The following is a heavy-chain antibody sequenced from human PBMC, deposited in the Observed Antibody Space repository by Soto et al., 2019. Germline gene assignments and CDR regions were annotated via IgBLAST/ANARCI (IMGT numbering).Heavy chain of an antibody. CDR1: GGTFSSYA. V-gene: IGHV1-69*13. D-gene: IGHD5-12*01. Sequence: SVKVSCKASGGTFSSYAISWVRQAPGQGLEWMGGIIPIFGTANYAQKFQGRVTITADESTSTAYMELSSLRSEDTAVYYCARGAGGYDSRVYYYYGMDVWGQGTTVTVSS. CDR2: IIPIFGTA. CDR3: ARGAGGYDSRVYYYYGMDV. J-gene: IGHJ6*02.